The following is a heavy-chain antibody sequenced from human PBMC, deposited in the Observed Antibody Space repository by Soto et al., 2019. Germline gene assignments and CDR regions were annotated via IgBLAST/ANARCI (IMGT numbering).Heavy chain of an antibody. J-gene: IGHJ3*02. CDR2: MNPNSGNT. V-gene: IGHV1-8*01. D-gene: IGHD3-3*01. Sequence: ASVKVSCKASGFTFTSYDINWVRQATGQGLEWMGWMNPNSGNTGYAQKFQGRVTMTRNTSISTAYMELSSLRSEDTAVYYCARDPTYYDFWSGSTAQDAFDIWGQGTMVTVSS. CDR3: ARDPTYYDFWSGSTAQDAFDI. CDR1: GFTFTSYD.